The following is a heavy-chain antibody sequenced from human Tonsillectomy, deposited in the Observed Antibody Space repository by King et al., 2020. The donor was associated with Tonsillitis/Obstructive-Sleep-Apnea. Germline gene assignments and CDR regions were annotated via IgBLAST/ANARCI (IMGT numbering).Heavy chain of an antibody. V-gene: IGHV4-31*03. D-gene: IGHD2-2*02. CDR1: GGSISSGGYY. CDR2: IYYSGST. CDR3: ARGAPSGYCSSTSCYILDY. Sequence: MQLQESGPGLVKPSQTLSLTCTVSGGSISSGGYYWSWIRQHPGQGLEWIGYIYYSGSTYYNPSLKSRVTISVDTSKNQFSLKLSSVTAADTAVYYCARGAPSGYCSSTSCYILDYWGQGTLVTVSS. J-gene: IGHJ4*02.